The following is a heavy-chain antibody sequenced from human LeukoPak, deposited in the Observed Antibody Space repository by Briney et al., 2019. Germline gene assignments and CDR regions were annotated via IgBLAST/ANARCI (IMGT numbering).Heavy chain of an antibody. CDR3: ARLYCSSTSCYNFDY. V-gene: IGHV4-31*03. CDR2: IYYSGST. D-gene: IGHD2-2*02. J-gene: IGHJ4*02. Sequence: SQTLSLTCTVSGGSISSGGYYWSWIRQHPGKGLEWIGYIYYSGSTNYNPSLKSRVTISVDTSKNQFSLKLSSVTAADTAVYYCARLYCSSTSCYNFDYWGQGTLVTVSS. CDR1: GGSISSGGYY.